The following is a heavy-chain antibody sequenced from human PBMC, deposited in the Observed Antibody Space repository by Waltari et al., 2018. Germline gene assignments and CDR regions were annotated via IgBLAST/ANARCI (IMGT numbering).Heavy chain of an antibody. J-gene: IGHJ3*02. CDR3: ARMVVGGSAFDI. V-gene: IGHV3-48*04. CDR1: GITFNYYV. CDR2: VGGSGSPM. D-gene: IGHD1-26*01. Sequence: EVQLVESGGGLVQPGGSLRLSCVASGITFNYYVMNWVRQAPGKGLACVSYVGGSGSPMYYSDSVKGRFTISRDNAENLLYLQMNSLRVEDTAVYYCARMVVGGSAFDIWGQGTMVTVSS.